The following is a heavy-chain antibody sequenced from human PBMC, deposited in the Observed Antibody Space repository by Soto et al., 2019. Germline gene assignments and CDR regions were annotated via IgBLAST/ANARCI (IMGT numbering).Heavy chain of an antibody. CDR2: IYYIGAY. V-gene: IGHV4-59*01. D-gene: IGHD1-7*01. Sequence: LSLTCRVSGASFSSYYWSWVRQPPGKGLEWIGYIYYIGAYNYNPSLKSRVTISVDTSKNQFSLKLTSVTAADTAVYYCARTPETRDWLDPWGQGTLVTVSS. CDR3: ARTPETRDWLDP. CDR1: GASFSSYY. J-gene: IGHJ5*02.